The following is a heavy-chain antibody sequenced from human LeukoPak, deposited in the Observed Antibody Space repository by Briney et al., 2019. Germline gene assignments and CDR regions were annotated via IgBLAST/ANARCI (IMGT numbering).Heavy chain of an antibody. Sequence: ASVKVSCKASGYTFTGYYMHWVQQAPGQGLGWMGWINPNSGGTNYAQKFQGRVTMTRDTSISTAYMELSRLRSDDTAVYYCAREGPDNWNYDYWGQGTLVTVSS. CDR3: AREGPDNWNYDY. D-gene: IGHD1-7*01. J-gene: IGHJ4*02. CDR2: INPNSGGT. CDR1: GYTFTGYY. V-gene: IGHV1-2*02.